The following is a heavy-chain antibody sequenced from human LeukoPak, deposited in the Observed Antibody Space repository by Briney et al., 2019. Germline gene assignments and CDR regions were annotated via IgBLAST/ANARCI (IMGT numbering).Heavy chain of an antibody. J-gene: IGHJ4*02. D-gene: IGHD6-13*01. CDR3: AKLAAAGMFRFDY. Sequence: ASLRLSCAASGYTFTGYAMSWVRQAPGQGLEWISAISGSGGSTYYADSVKGRFTISRDNSKNTLYLQLNSLRAEDTAVYYCAKLAAAGMFRFDYWGEGTLVTVSS. CDR2: ISGSGGST. CDR1: GYTFTGYA. V-gene: IGHV3-23*01.